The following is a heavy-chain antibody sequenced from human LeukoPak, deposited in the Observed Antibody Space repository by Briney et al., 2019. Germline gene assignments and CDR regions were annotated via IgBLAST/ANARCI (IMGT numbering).Heavy chain of an antibody. D-gene: IGHD3-22*01. CDR3: ARRSRITMIVVVMTGQKSHHFDY. CDR1: GFTSSTYW. CDR2: INHSGST. J-gene: IGHJ4*02. V-gene: IGHV4-34*01. Sequence: SGGSLRLSCAASGFTSSTYWMGWMRQPPGKGLEWIGEINHSGSTNYNPSLKSRVTISVDTSKNQFSLKLSSVTAADTAVYYCARRSRITMIVVVMTGQKSHHFDYWRQGTLVTVSS.